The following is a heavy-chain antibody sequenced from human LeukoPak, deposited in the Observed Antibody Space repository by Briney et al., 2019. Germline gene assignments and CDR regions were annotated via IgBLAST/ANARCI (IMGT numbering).Heavy chain of an antibody. D-gene: IGHD3-10*01. J-gene: IGHJ6*02. CDR2: IIPISGTA. V-gene: IGHV1-69*13. Sequence: APVTVSCTASGGTFSSYAISWVRQAPGQGLEWMGGIIPISGTANYAQKFQGRVTITADESTSTAYMELSSLRSEDTAVYYCASGRSLLWFGELSHYYGMDVWGQGTTVTVSS. CDR3: ASGRSLLWFGELSHYYGMDV. CDR1: GGTFSSYA.